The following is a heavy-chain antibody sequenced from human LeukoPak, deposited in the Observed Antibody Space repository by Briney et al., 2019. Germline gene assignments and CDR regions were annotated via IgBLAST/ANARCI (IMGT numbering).Heavy chain of an antibody. CDR2: IKQDGSGK. CDR1: GFTFSSYW. J-gene: IGHJ4*02. V-gene: IGHV3-7*01. CDR3: ARSVAGPDY. Sequence: GGSLRLSCAASGFTFSSYWMGWVRQAPGKGLEWVANIKQDGSGKYYVDSVKGRFTISRDNAKNSLYLQMNSLRVEDTAVYYCARSVAGPDYWGQGTLVTVSS. D-gene: IGHD6-19*01.